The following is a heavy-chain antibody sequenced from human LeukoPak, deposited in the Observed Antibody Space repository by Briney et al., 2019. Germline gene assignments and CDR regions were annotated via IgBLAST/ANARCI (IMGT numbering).Heavy chain of an antibody. CDR2: IWYDGSNK. V-gene: IGHV3-33*06. CDR1: GFTFSSYG. CDR3: AKDQEWELLYYFDY. D-gene: IGHD1-26*01. Sequence: GGSLRLSCAASGFTFSSYGMHWVRQAPGRGLEWVAVIWYDGSNKYYADSVKGRFTISRDNSKNTLYLQMNSLRAEDTAVYYCAKDQEWELLYYFDYWGQGTLVTVSS. J-gene: IGHJ4*02.